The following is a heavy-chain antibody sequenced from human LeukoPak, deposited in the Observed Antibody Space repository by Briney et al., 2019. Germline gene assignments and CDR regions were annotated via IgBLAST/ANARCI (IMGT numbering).Heavy chain of an antibody. CDR3: AKQPQLVYFDY. CDR1: GFTFSSYG. Sequence: PGRSLRLPCAASGFTFSSYGMHWVRQAPGKGLEWVAVISYDGSNEYYADSVKGRFTISRDNSKNTLYLQMNSLRAEDTAVYYCAKQPQLVYFDYWGQGTLVTVSS. D-gene: IGHD6-13*01. V-gene: IGHV3-30*18. J-gene: IGHJ4*02. CDR2: ISYDGSNE.